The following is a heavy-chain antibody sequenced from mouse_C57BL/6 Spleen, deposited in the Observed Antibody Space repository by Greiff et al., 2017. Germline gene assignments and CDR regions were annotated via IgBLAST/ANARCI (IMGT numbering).Heavy chain of an antibody. CDR3: AREAARIYYFAY. V-gene: IGHV1-81*01. CDR1: GYTFTSYG. CDR2: IYPRNGNT. Sequence: VQLQQSGAELARPGASVKLSCKASGYTFTSYGTSWVKQRTGQGLEWIGEIYPRNGNTYYNEKFKGKATLTADKSSSTAYMELRSLTSEDSAVYFCAREAARIYYFAYWGQGTTLTVSS. D-gene: IGHD6-1*01. J-gene: IGHJ2*01.